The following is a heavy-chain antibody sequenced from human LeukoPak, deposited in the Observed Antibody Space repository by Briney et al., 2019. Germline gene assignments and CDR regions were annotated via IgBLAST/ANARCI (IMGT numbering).Heavy chain of an antibody. D-gene: IGHD3-9*01. Sequence: GGSLRLSCVASGLSVSSNYMSWVRQAPGKGLEWVSVIYRDGSSYYAESVKGRFTISSDNSKNTLYIQMNSLRAEDTAVYYCARSFYDILIGYYQYFDYWGQGTLVTVSS. J-gene: IGHJ4*02. CDR2: IYRDGSS. V-gene: IGHV3-66*01. CDR3: ARSFYDILIGYYQYFDY. CDR1: GLSVSSNY.